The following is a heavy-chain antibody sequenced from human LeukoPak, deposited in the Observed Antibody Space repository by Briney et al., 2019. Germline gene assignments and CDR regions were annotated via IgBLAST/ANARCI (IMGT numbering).Heavy chain of an antibody. V-gene: IGHV3-53*01. CDR2: IYSSGST. CDR1: GFIATTNY. Sequence: GGSLRLSCAGSGFIATTNYMSWVRQAPGKGLGWVSVIYSSGSTSYADSVKGRFTISRDSSKNTVYLQMNSLRAEDTAVYYCARDHIIVNAFDIWGQGTMVTVSS. CDR3: ARDHIIVNAFDI. J-gene: IGHJ3*02. D-gene: IGHD3-16*02.